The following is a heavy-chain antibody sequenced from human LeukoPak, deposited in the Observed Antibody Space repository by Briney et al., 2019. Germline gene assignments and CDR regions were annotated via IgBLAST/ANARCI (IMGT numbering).Heavy chain of an antibody. V-gene: IGHV5-51*01. Sequence: GESLKISCKGSGYTFTSYWIGWVRQMPGKGLEWMGIIYPGDSGTRYSPSFQGQVTISADKSITTAYLQWSSLKASDTAMYYGARLFSHGCGDYWGQGTLVTVSS. CDR2: IYPGDSGT. D-gene: IGHD1-26*01. CDR3: ARLFSHGCGDY. J-gene: IGHJ4*02. CDR1: GYTFTSYW.